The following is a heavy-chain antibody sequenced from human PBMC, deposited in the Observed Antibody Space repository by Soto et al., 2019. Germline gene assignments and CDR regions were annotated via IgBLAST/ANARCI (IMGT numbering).Heavy chain of an antibody. CDR2: IYHSGST. V-gene: IGHV4-30-2*01. Sequence: SETLSLTCAVSGGSISSGGYSWSWIRQPPGKGLEWIGYIYHSGSTYYNPSLKSRVTISVDRSKNQFSLKLSSVTAADTAVYYCARGAGSWYGDWFDPWGQGTLVTVSS. D-gene: IGHD6-13*01. CDR1: GGSISSGGYS. CDR3: ARGAGSWYGDWFDP. J-gene: IGHJ5*02.